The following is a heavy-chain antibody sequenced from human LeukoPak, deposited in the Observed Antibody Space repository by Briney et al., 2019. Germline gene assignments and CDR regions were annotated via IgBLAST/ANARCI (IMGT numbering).Heavy chain of an antibody. CDR1: GGSFSGYY. V-gene: IGHV4-34*01. Sequence: SETLSLTCAVYGGSFSGYYWSWIRQPPGKGLEWIGEINHSGSTNYNPSLKSRVTISVDTSKNQFSLKLSSVTAADTAVYYCARPGLSRLGARVMGNWFDPWGQGTLVTVSS. CDR3: ARPGLSRLGARVMGNWFDP. CDR2: INHSGST. D-gene: IGHD1-26*01. J-gene: IGHJ5*02.